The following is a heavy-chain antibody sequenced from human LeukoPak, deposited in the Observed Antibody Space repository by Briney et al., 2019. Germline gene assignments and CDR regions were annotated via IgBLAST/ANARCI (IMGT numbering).Heavy chain of an antibody. V-gene: IGHV3-48*03. J-gene: IGHJ4*02. CDR3: ARFYGVSYFDY. Sequence: GGSLRLSCAASGFTFRSYEMNWVRQAPGKGLEWISYISGSGSSIHYADSVKGRFTISRDNAKNSVYLQMNSLRDGDTAMYYCARFYGVSYFDYWGQGTLVTVSS. CDR1: GFTFRSYE. CDR2: ISGSGSSI. D-gene: IGHD4/OR15-4a*01.